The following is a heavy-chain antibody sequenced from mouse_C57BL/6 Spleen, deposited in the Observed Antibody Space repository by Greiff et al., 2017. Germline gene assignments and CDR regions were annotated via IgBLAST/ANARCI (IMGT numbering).Heavy chain of an antibody. CDR1: GYTFTSYW. D-gene: IGHD1-1*01. CDR3: AREGLTTVVATDYAMDY. Sequence: VQLQESGAELVKPGASVKLSCKASGYTFTSYWMHWVKQRPGQGLEWIGMIHPNSGSTNYNEKFKSKATLTVDKSSSTAYMQLSSLTSEDSAVYYCAREGLTTVVATDYAMDYWGQGTSVTVSS. CDR2: IHPNSGST. J-gene: IGHJ4*01. V-gene: IGHV1-64*01.